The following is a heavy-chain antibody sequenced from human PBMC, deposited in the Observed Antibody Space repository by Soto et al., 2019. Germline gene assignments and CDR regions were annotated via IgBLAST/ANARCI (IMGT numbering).Heavy chain of an antibody. J-gene: IGHJ6*02. D-gene: IGHD4-4*01. CDR2: INPSSGGT. CDR3: ARDFRTYSHGVDV. CDR1: GYPFTGPY. V-gene: IGHV1-2*02. Sequence: QAQLVQSGTEVKKPGASVKVSCKASGYPFTGPYIYWVRQAPGQGLEWMGWINPSSGGTEFAEKFQGRVTVTRDTSIRTVFLEQNSLTSDDTGVYFCARDFRTYSHGVDVWGQGTAVTVSS.